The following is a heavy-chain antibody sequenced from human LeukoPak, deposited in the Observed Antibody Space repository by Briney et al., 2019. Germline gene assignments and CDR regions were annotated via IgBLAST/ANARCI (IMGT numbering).Heavy chain of an antibody. V-gene: IGHV4-30-2*01. Sequence: SETLSLTCAVSGGSISSGGYSWSWIRQPPGKGLEWIGYIYHSGSTYYNPSLKSRVTISVDRSKNQFSLKLSSVTAADTAVYYCARRADQNWYFDLWGRGTLVTVSS. CDR2: IYHSGST. J-gene: IGHJ2*01. CDR3: ARRADQNWYFDL. D-gene: IGHD2-2*01. CDR1: GGSISSGGYS.